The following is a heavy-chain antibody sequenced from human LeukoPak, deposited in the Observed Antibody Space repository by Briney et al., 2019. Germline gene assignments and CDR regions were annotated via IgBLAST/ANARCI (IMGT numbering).Heavy chain of an antibody. V-gene: IGHV4-31*03. CDR3: ARGRYCSADICSGGDAFDI. CDR2: MHYSGDT. Sequence: SQTLSLTCTVSGGSISYGGYYWTWIRQHPGKGLEWIGYMHYSGDTHYNPSLKSRVTISVDTSKNQFSLKLSSVTAADTAVYYCARGRYCSADICSGGDAFDIWGQGTMVSVSS. J-gene: IGHJ3*02. CDR1: GGSISYGGYY. D-gene: IGHD2-15*01.